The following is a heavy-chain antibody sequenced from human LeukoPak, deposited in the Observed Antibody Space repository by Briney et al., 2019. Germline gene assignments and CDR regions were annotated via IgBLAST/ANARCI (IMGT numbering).Heavy chain of an antibody. CDR1: GGSFSGYY. CDR2: INHSGST. V-gene: IGHV4-34*01. D-gene: IGHD3-10*01. CDR3: ARQGPYYYGSGSANYYYYYYMDV. J-gene: IGHJ6*03. Sequence: PSETLSLTCAVYGGSFSGYYWSWIRQPPGKGLEWIGEINHSGSTNYNPSLKSRVTISVDTSNNHFSLKLSSVTAADTAVYYCARQGPYYYGSGSANYYYYYYMDVWGKGTTVTTSS.